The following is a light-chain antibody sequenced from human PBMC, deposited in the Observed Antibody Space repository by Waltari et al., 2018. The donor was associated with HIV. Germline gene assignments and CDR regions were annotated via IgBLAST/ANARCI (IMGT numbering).Light chain of an antibody. V-gene: IGKV1-5*03. Sequence: DIQMTQSPSTLSASVGNRVTITFRASQRISSWLAWYQQKPGKAPKLLIYKASTLESEVPSRFSGSGAGTEFTLTISSLQPDDCATYFCEQYSTFYLTFGGGTRVEIK. CDR2: KAS. J-gene: IGKJ4*01. CDR1: QRISSW. CDR3: EQYSTFYLT.